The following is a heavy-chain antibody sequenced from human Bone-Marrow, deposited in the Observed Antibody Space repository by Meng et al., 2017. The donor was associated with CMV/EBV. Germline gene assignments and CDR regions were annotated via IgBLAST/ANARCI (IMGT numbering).Heavy chain of an antibody. CDR3: AHRQGGELLWFGELLLPSLGWFDP. D-gene: IGHD3-10*01. CDR1: GFSLSTSGVG. J-gene: IGHJ5*02. Sequence: SGPTLVKPTQTLTLTCTFSGFSLSTSGVGVGWIRQPPGKALEWLALIYWNDDKRYSPSLKSRLTITKDTSKNQVVLTMTNMDPVDTATYYCAHRQGGELLWFGELLLPSLGWFDPWGQGTLVTVSS. V-gene: IGHV2-5*01. CDR2: IYWNDDK.